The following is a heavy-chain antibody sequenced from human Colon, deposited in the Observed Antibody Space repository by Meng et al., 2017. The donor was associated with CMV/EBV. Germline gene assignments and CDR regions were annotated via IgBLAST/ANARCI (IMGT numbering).Heavy chain of an antibody. Sequence: GKSLKISCSASGFAFSGYSMNWVRQAPGSGLEWVSIIYRGSTAKYYAESVKGRFTISRDDSTSTLYLQMNSLRADDTAIYYCVKDTTPDSRFNFDCWGQGTLVTVSS. CDR3: VKDTTPDSRFNFDC. D-gene: IGHD1-1*01. J-gene: IGHJ4*02. CDR2: IYRGSTAK. CDR1: GFAFSGYS. V-gene: IGHV3-23*03.